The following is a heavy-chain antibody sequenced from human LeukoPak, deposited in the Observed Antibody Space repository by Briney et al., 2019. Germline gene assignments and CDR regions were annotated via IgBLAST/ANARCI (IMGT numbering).Heavy chain of an antibody. CDR2: ISGSGGST. Sequence: PGGSLRLSCAASGFTFSSYAMSWVRQAPGKGLEWVSAISGSGGSTYYADSVKGRFTISRDNSKNTLYLQMNSLRAEDTAVYYCAKETGHYYDSSGYRTVNWFDPWGQGTLVTVSS. J-gene: IGHJ5*02. CDR1: GFTFSSYA. D-gene: IGHD3-22*01. CDR3: AKETGHYYDSSGYRTVNWFDP. V-gene: IGHV3-23*01.